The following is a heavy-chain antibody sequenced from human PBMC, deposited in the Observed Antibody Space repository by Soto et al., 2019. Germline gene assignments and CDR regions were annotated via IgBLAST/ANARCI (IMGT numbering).Heavy chain of an antibody. V-gene: IGHV3-21*01. CDR3: AREGYSSSWPTNYYYYGMDV. CDR1: GFTFSSYS. D-gene: IGHD6-13*01. Sequence: GGSLRLSCAASGFTFSSYSMNWVRQAPGKGLEWVSSISSSSSYIYYADSVKDRVTISRDNAKNSLYLQMNSLRADDTAGYYSAREGYSSSWPTNYYYYGMDVWGQGTTVTVSS. CDR2: ISSSSSYI. J-gene: IGHJ6*02.